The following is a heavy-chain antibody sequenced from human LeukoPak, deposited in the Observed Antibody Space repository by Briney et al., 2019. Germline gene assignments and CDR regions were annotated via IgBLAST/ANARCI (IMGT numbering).Heavy chain of an antibody. CDR3: ARFGSGWGSFDL. Sequence: GGSLRLSCAASGFIFSDYYMSWIRQAPGKGRAWVSYTSSRGDIRYYADSVKGRFTISRDNAKNLLYLQMNSLRAEDTAVYYCARFGSGWGSFDLWGQGTLVTVSP. V-gene: IGHV3-11*04. CDR2: TSSRGDIR. CDR1: GFIFSDYY. D-gene: IGHD3-16*01. J-gene: IGHJ4*02.